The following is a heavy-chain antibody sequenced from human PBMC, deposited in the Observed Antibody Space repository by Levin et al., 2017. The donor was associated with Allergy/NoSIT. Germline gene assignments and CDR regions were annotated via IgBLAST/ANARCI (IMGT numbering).Heavy chain of an antibody. Sequence: PGESLKISCKASGYTFTDYYIHWVRQAPGQGLEWMGWINPKSGATDYAQKFQGRVTMTSDTSITTVYMELNRLKSEDTAVYYCARDDDTVPVSRSDFDYWGQGTLVTVSS. J-gene: IGHJ4*02. CDR3: ARDDDTVPVSRSDFDY. CDR1: GYTFTDYY. V-gene: IGHV1-2*02. D-gene: IGHD3-9*01. CDR2: INPKSGAT.